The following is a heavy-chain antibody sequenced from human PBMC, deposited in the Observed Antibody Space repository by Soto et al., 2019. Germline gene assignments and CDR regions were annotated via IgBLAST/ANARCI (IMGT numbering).Heavy chain of an antibody. CDR2: ISSNGGST. CDR3: VKDLYDTYGMDV. CDR1: GFTFSSYA. D-gene: IGHD3-9*01. J-gene: IGHJ6*02. Sequence: EVQLVESGGGLVQPGGSLRLSCSASGFTFSSYAMHWVRQAPGKGLENVSAISSNGGSTYYADSVKGRFTISRDNSKNTLYLQMSSLRAEDTAVYYCVKDLYDTYGMDVWGQGTTVTVSS. V-gene: IGHV3-64D*06.